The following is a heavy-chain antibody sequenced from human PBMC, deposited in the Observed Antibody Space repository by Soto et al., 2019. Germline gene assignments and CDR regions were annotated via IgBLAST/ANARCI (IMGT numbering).Heavy chain of an antibody. V-gene: IGHV3-74*01. CDR1: GFTFSSYW. CDR2: INSDGSST. J-gene: IGHJ4*02. D-gene: IGHD3-10*01. CDR3: ARGPNYGSGSYYTSTTIFDY. Sequence: GGSLRLSCAASGFTFSSYWMHWVRQAPGKGLVWVSRINSDGSSTSYADSVKGRFTISRDNAKNTLYLQMNSLRAEDTAVYYCARGPNYGSGSYYTSTTIFDYWGQGTLVTVSS.